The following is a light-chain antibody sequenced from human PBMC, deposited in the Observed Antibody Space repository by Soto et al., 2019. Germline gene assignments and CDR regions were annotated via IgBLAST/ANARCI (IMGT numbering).Light chain of an antibody. J-gene: IGKJ2*01. CDR3: QQYDIWPPYT. CDR1: QNIRSS. CDR2: DAS. V-gene: IGKV3-15*01. Sequence: EVVMTQSPASLSASPGERVILSCRASQNIRSSLAWYQQRPGQAPRLLIYDASTRATGIPPRFSGGGSGTEFTVTISSLQSEDFAIYYCQQYDIWPPYTFGQGTKVDIK.